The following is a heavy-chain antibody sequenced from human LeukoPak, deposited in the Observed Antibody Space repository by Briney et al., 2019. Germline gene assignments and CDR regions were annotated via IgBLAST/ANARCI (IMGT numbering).Heavy chain of an antibody. D-gene: IGHD6-19*01. CDR1: GFTFSSYD. CDR3: ARSRKRGVAVAGIAYFDY. Sequence: GRSLRLSCAASGFTFSSYDMHWVRQATGKGLEWVSAIGTAGDTYYPGSVKGRFTISRENAKNSLYLQMNSLRAGDTAVYYCARSRKRGVAVAGIAYFDYWGQGTLVTVSS. J-gene: IGHJ4*02. V-gene: IGHV3-13*01. CDR2: IGTAGDT.